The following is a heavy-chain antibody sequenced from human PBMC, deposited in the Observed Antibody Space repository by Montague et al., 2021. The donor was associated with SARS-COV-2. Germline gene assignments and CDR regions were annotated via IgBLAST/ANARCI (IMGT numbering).Heavy chain of an antibody. Sequence: PALVKPTQTLTLTCTFSGFSLSTSGMCVSWIRQPPGKALEWLTLIDWDDDKYYSTSLKTRLTISKDTSKNQVVLTMTNMDPMDTATYYYARNYGTTVVTRAFDYWGQGTLGTVSS. CDR3: ARNYGTTVVTRAFDY. CDR2: IDWDDDK. V-gene: IGHV2-70*01. D-gene: IGHD4-23*01. CDR1: GFSLSTSGMC. J-gene: IGHJ4*02.